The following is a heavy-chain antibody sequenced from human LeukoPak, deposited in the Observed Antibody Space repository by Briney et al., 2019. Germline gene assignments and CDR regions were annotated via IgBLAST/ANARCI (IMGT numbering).Heavy chain of an antibody. V-gene: IGHV4-39*01. Sequence: TSETLSLTCTVSGGSISSSSYCWGWIRQPPGKGLEWIGSIYYSGSTYYNPSLKSRVTISVDTSKNQFSLKLSSVTAADTAVYYCARRRTTHYYYYYMDVWGKGTTVTVSS. CDR1: GGSISSSSYC. D-gene: IGHD4-17*01. CDR3: ARRRTTHYYYYYMDV. CDR2: IYYSGST. J-gene: IGHJ6*03.